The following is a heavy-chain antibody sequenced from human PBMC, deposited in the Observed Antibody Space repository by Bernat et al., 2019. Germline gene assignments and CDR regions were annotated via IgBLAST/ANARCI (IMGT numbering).Heavy chain of an antibody. D-gene: IGHD2-2*01. J-gene: IGHJ5*02. V-gene: IGHV1-69*01. CDR2: IIPIFGTA. CDR3: AREGFGAVVVPAANHWFDP. Sequence: QVQLVQSGAEVKKPGSSVKVSCKASGGTFSSYAISWVRQAPGQGLEWMGGIIPIFGTANYAQKFQGRVTITADESTSTAYMELSSLRSEDTAVYYCAREGFGAVVVPAANHWFDPWGQGALVTVSS. CDR1: GGTFSSYA.